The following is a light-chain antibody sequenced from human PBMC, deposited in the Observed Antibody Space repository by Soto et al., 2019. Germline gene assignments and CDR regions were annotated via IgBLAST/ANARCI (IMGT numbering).Light chain of an antibody. CDR1: QSVTSSY. V-gene: IGKV3-15*01. J-gene: IGKJ5*01. CDR2: GAS. Sequence: IVMTQSPATLSMSPGERSTLSCRASQSVTSSYLAWYQQKPGQAPRLLIYGASTRATGIPARFSGSGSGTEFTLTISSLQSEDFAVYYCQQYNNWWTFGQGTRLEIK. CDR3: QQYNNWWT.